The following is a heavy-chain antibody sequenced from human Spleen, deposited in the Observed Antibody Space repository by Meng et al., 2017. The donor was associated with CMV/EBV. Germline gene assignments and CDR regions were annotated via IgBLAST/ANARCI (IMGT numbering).Heavy chain of an antibody. V-gene: IGHV3-23*01. Sequence: GESLKISCAASGFTFNSYWMSWVRQAPGKGLEWVSAISGNAGTSYYADSVKGRFTISRDNSKNTLYLQMNSLRAEDTAVYYCARDGRMYGDFAPLYFDCWGQGRLVTVSS. CDR3: ARDGRMYGDFAPLYFDC. CDR2: ISGNAGTS. CDR1: GFTFNSYW. J-gene: IGHJ4*02. D-gene: IGHD4-17*01.